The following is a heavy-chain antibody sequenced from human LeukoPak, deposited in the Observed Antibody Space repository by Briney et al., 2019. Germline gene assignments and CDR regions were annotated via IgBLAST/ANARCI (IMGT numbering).Heavy chain of an antibody. CDR2: ISSSSSTI. V-gene: IGHV3-48*04. Sequence: GGSLRLSCAASGFTFSTYAINWVRQAPGKGLEWVSYISSSSSTIYYADSVKGRFTISRDNAKNSLYLRMNSLRAEDTAVYYCARAPTKGTTAIFDYWGQGTLVTVSS. CDR1: GFTFSTYA. CDR3: ARAPTKGTTAIFDY. D-gene: IGHD5-24*01. J-gene: IGHJ4*02.